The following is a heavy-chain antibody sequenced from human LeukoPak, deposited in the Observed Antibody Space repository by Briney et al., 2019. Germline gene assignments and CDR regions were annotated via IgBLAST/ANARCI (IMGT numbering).Heavy chain of an antibody. CDR1: GFAFNFRTSG. J-gene: IGHJ4*02. D-gene: IGHD2-2*01. CDR2: IQYDDSEK. Sequence: GGSLRLSCAASGFAFNFRTSGMHWVRQAPGKGLEWVAFIQYDDSEKSYADSMKGRCTTSRDNSKKTVSLQMNSLRAEDTAVYYCAINLGYCSSTSCYRYFDYWGQGTLVTVSS. V-gene: IGHV3-30*02. CDR3: AINLGYCSSTSCYRYFDY.